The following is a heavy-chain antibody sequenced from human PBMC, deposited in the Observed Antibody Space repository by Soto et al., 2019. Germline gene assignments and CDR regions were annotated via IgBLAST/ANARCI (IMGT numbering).Heavy chain of an antibody. D-gene: IGHD3-22*01. CDR2: IIPIFGTA. V-gene: IGHV1-69*01. Sequence: QVQLVQSGAEVRKPGSSVRVSCKASGGSFNRHTISWVRQAPGQGLEWMGGIIPIFGTANHAQKFQGRVTIIADVSTSTVYMELSSLRSDDTAIYYCARGRGSDSTDYYYAYWGQGTLVIVSS. J-gene: IGHJ4*02. CDR3: ARGRGSDSTDYYYAY. CDR1: GGSFNRHT.